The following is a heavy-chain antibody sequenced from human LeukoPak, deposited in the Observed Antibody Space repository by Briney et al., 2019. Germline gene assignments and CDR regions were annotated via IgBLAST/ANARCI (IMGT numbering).Heavy chain of an antibody. CDR1: GFTFSTLP. V-gene: IGHV3-64D*06. D-gene: IGHD6-19*01. CDR3: VNQISGWVY. J-gene: IGHJ4*02. Sequence: PGGSLRLSCSASGFTFSTLPMHWVRQAQGNGLEYVSGSSGNGGSTYYADSVKGRFTISRDNSKNTLYLQMSSLRPEDTAVYYCVNQISGWVYWGQGTLVTVSS. CDR2: SSGNGGST.